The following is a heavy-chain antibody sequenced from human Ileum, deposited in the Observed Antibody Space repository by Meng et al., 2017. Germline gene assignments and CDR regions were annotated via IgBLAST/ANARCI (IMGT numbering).Heavy chain of an antibody. D-gene: IGHD2-15*01. V-gene: IGHV4-4*02. CDR2: IYHTGGT. J-gene: IGHJ4*02. CDR1: GGSISISNW. Sequence: QVQLQESGPGLVKPSGTLPRTCAGPGGSISISNWWTWVRQPPGKGLEWIGEIYHTGGTNYNPSLKRRVTISVDKSKNQFSLEVTSVTAADTAVYYCARVRCASVSCYGDSYFDYWGQGILVTVSS. CDR3: ARVRCASVSCYGDSYFDY.